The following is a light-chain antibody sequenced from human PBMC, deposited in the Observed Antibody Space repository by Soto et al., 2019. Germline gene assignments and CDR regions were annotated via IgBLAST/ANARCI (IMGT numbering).Light chain of an antibody. J-gene: IGLJ2*01. V-gene: IGLV1-51*02. CDR1: SSNIGNNY. Sequence: QSVLTQPPSVSAAPGQMVTISCSGSSSNIGNNYVSWFQQLPGAAPKLLIYENDKRPSGVPDRFSGSKSGTSATLGITGLQTGDEADYYCGTWDSSMGVLFGGGTKLT. CDR2: END. CDR3: GTWDSSMGVL.